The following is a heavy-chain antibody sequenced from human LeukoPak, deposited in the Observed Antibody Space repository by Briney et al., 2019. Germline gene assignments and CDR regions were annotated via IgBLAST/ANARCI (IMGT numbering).Heavy chain of an antibody. Sequence: GGSLRLSCAASGFTVSSNYMSWVRQAPGKGLEWVSVIYSGGSTYYADSVKGRFTISRDNSKNTLYLQMNSLRAEDTAVYYCAKDQRSYYSCFDYWGQGTLVTVSS. CDR1: GFTVSSNY. CDR3: AKDQRSYYSCFDY. J-gene: IGHJ4*02. CDR2: IYSGGST. V-gene: IGHV3-66*01. D-gene: IGHD1-26*01.